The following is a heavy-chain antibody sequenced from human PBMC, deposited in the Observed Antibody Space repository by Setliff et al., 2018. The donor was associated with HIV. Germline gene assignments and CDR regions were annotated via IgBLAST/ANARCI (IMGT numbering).Heavy chain of an antibody. CDR3: ARDLGYSYGDAFDI. CDR2: IYYSGNT. V-gene: IGHV4-39*06. CDR1: GGSTSSSSYY. D-gene: IGHD5-18*01. J-gene: IGHJ3*02. Sequence: SETLSLTCTVSGGSTSSSSYYWGWIRQPPGKGLEWIGSIYYSGNTYYNPSLKSRVTISVDTSKNQFPLKLTSVTAADTAMYYCARDLGYSYGDAFDIWGQGTMVTVSS.